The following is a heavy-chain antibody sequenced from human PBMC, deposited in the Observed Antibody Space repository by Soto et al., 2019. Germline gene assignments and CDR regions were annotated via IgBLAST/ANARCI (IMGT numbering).Heavy chain of an antibody. Sequence: QVHLVQSGAEVKRPGSSVRVSCRASGGTFYTYAFTWVRQAPGQGLEWMGGITPMIGTTKYAQKFHGRVTFSADESASTAYMELSNLRSDDTXXXXXXXDVSVMTSVFGFWGQGTLITVSS. V-gene: IGHV1-69*01. J-gene: IGHJ4*02. CDR1: GGTFYTYA. CDR2: ITPMIGTT. CDR3: XXDVSVMTSVFGF. D-gene: IGHD3-10*01.